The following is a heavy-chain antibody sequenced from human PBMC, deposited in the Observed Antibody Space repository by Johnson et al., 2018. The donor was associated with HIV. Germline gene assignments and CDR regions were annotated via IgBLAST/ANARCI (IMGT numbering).Heavy chain of an antibody. D-gene: IGHD1-26*01. J-gene: IGHJ3*01. V-gene: IGHV3-30*02. CDR2: IRYDGSNK. Sequence: QVQLVESGGGFVQPGRSLRLSCAASGFTFDDYAMHWVRQAPGKGLEWVAFIRYDGSNKYYADSVKGRFTISRDNSKNTLFLQMDSLRADDTAVYYCAREGVSGSYYDAFDLWGQGTMVTVSS. CDR3: AREGVSGSYYDAFDL. CDR1: GFTFDDYA.